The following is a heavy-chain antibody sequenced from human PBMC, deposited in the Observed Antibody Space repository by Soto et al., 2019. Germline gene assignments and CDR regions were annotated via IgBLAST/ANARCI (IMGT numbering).Heavy chain of an antibody. V-gene: IGHV3-23*01. CDR3: AAIMVECGCVY. Sequence: GGSLRLSCRGFGFTFASFSVPWLGRDPGKGSGWVSSITGSGRSTQCADSVDGRFTISRDNSKNTLYLQLKSLRVQDTAIFYCAAIMVECGCVYWGQGT. CDR2: ITGSGRST. J-gene: IGHJ4*02. CDR1: GFTFASFS. D-gene: IGHD2-8*01.